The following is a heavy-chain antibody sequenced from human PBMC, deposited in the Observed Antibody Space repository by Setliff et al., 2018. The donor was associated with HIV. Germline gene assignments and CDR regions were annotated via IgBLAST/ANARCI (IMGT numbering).Heavy chain of an antibody. D-gene: IGHD3-10*01. V-gene: IGHV1-8*02. CDR3: FVKAGEGSDI. CDR2: MSPSTGNT. CDR1: GYTFSSYD. Sequence: ASVKVSFKASGYTFSSYDINWVRQATGQGLEWMGWMSPSTGNTGYVEKFQGRVTMTRNTVTSTAYMEMSSLRSEDTAVYYCFVKAGEGSDIWGQGTMVTVSS. J-gene: IGHJ3*02.